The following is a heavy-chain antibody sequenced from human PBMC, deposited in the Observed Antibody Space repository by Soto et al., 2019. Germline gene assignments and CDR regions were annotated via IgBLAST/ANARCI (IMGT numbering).Heavy chain of an antibody. CDR3: AGGHPMVRGVPYYYYYYGMDV. CDR2: ISYDGSNK. V-gene: IGHV3-30*03. Sequence: QVQLVESGGGVVQPGRSLRLSCAASGFTFSSYGMHWVRQAPGKGLEWVAVISYDGSNKYYADSVKGRFTISRDNSKNTLYLQMNSLRAEDTAVYYCAGGHPMVRGVPYYYYYYGMDVWGQGTTVTVSS. J-gene: IGHJ6*02. D-gene: IGHD3-10*01. CDR1: GFTFSSYG.